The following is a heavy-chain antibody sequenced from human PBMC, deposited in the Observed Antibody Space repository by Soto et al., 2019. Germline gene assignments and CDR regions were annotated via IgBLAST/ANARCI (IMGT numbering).Heavy chain of an antibody. V-gene: IGHV4-59*01. CDR3: ARVKYGSGSYLHTFDY. J-gene: IGHJ4*02. CDR2: IYYTGST. Sequence: SETLSLTCTVSGGSIDSFYWSWIRQSPGKGLEWIGYIYYTGSTVYNPSLKTRVTTSLDTSKTQFSLKLRSVTAADTAVYYCARVKYGSGSYLHTFDYWGKGALVTVSS. D-gene: IGHD3-10*01. CDR1: GGSIDSFY.